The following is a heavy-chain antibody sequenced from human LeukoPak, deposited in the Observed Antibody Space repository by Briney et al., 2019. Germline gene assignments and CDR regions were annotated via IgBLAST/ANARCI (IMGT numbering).Heavy chain of an antibody. V-gene: IGHV1-8*02. CDR3: AKEGSGFGEFNY. J-gene: IGHJ4*02. Sequence: ASVNVSCKASGNTFTNYDINWVRQATGQGLEWMGWMSPNSGNTGYAQKFQGRVTMTRNTSISTAYMELSSLRSEDTAMYYCAKEGSGFGEFNYWGQGTLVTVSS. D-gene: IGHD3-10*01. CDR1: GNTFTNYD. CDR2: MSPNSGNT.